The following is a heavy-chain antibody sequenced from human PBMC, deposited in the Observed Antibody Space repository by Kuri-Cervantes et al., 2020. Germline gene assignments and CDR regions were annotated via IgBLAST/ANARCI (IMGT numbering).Heavy chain of an antibody. J-gene: IGHJ4*02. D-gene: IGHD5-18*01. CDR1: GDSISIYY. V-gene: IGHV4-59*01. CDR2: IYNGGST. CDR3: ARTDTYQTRGSDY. Sequence: ESLKISCTVSGDSISIYYWSWIRQPPGRRLEWIGYIYNGGSTNYNPSLKGRVTISVDTSRNQFSLKMTSVTPADTTVYYCARTDTYQTRGSDYWGQGTPVTVSS.